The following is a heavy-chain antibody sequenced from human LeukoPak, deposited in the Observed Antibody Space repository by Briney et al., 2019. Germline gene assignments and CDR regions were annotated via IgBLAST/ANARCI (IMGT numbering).Heavy chain of an antibody. J-gene: IGHJ4*02. D-gene: IGHD6-19*01. V-gene: IGHV3-9*01. CDR1: GFTFDDYA. Sequence: PGGSLRLSCAASGFTFDDYAMHWVRQAPGKGLEWVSGISWNSGSIGYADSVKGRFTISRDNAKNSLYLQMNSLRAEDTALCYCAKDITPYSSGWYLGFDYWGQGTLVTVSS. CDR3: AKDITPYSSGWYLGFDY. CDR2: ISWNSGSI.